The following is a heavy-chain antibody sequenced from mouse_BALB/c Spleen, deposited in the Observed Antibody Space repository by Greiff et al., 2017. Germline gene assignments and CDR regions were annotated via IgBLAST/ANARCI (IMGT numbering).Heavy chain of an antibody. V-gene: IGHV5-17*02. J-gene: IGHJ2*01. D-gene: IGHD2-1*01. Sequence: EVQRVESGGGLVQPGGSRKFSCAASGFTFSSFGMYWVRQAPEKGLEWVAYISSGSSTIYYADTVKGRFTLSRDNPKNTLFLRMTSLRSENTAMYDCASHGNYVDDGGQGTTRAVAS. CDR2: ISSGSSTI. CDR3: ASHGNYVDD. CDR1: GFTFSSFG.